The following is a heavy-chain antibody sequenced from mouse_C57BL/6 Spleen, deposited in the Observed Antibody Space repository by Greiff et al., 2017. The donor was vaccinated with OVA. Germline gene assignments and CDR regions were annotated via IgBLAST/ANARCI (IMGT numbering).Heavy chain of an antibody. Sequence: EVTLMESGGGLVKPGGSLKLSCAASGFTFSSYAMSWVRQTPEKRLEWVATISDGGSYTYYPDNVKGRFTISRDNAKNNLYLQMSHLKSEDTAMYYCARGGGPYYSKQCAYWGQGTLVTVSA. D-gene: IGHD2-5*01. CDR1: GFTFSSYA. CDR2: ISDGGSYT. J-gene: IGHJ3*01. V-gene: IGHV5-4*03. CDR3: ARGGGPYYSKQCAY.